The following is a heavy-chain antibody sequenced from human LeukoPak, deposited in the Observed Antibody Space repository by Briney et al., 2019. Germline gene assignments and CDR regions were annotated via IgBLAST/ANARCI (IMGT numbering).Heavy chain of an antibody. CDR1: GLTFSSHD. CDR3: AKGLRGPAAGTDYFDY. J-gene: IGHJ4*02. V-gene: IGHV3-23*01. D-gene: IGHD6-13*01. Sequence: GGSLRLSCAVSGLTFSSHDMTWVRQAPGKGLEWVSAISGSGDNTYYADSVKGRFTISRDKSMNTLYLQMNSLRDEDTAVYYCAKGLRGPAAGTDYFDYWGQGTLVTVSS. CDR2: ISGSGDNT.